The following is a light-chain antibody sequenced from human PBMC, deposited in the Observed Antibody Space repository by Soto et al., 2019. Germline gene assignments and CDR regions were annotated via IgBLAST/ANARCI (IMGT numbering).Light chain of an antibody. CDR1: QGISNY. CDR2: AAS. V-gene: IGKV1-27*01. Sequence: DIPLTQSPSSLSSSVGDRGTIPCRASQGISNYLAWYQQKPGKVPKLLIYAASTLQSGVPSRFSGSGSGTDFTLTISSLQPEDVATYYCQKYNSAPRTFGQGTKVDIK. CDR3: QKYNSAPRT. J-gene: IGKJ1*01.